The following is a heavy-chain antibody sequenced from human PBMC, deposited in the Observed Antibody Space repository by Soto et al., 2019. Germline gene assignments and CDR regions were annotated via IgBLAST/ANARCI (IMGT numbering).Heavy chain of an antibody. CDR1: GGSFSDYY. Sequence: SETLSLTCAVYGGSFSDYYWSWIRQPPGKGLERNREINHSGSTNYNPSLKSRVTISVDTSKNQFSLKLSSVTSADTAVYYCSRGQVRFLEWLSENTGFDTWGQQTLLTVSS. D-gene: IGHD3-3*01. CDR2: INHSGST. J-gene: IGHJ5*02. CDR3: SRGQVRFLEWLSENTGFDT. V-gene: IGHV4-34*01.